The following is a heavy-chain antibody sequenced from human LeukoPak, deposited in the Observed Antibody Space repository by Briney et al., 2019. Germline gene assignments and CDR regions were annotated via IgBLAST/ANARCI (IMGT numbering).Heavy chain of an antibody. Sequence: ASVNVSCKASGYTFTAYYMHWVRQAPGQGLEWMGWINPNSGGTNYAQKFQGRVTMTRDTSISTAYMELSRLRSDDTAVYYCARVKEWTIFGVVIRVFDYWGQGTLVTVSS. CDR3: ARVKEWTIFGVVIRVFDY. V-gene: IGHV1-2*02. CDR2: INPNSGGT. D-gene: IGHD3-3*01. CDR1: GYTFTAYY. J-gene: IGHJ4*02.